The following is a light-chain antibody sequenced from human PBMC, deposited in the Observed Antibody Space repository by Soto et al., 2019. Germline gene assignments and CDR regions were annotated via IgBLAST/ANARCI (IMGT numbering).Light chain of an antibody. J-gene: IGKJ1*01. CDR2: DGS. Sequence: LVLTQSPGTLSLSSGETATISWRASQSVSNIYLGWYQQKPGQAPRLLIFDGSSRATGIPDRFSGSGSGTDFTLTISRLEPEDFAVYYCQQYNSYWTFGQGTKVDIK. CDR1: QSVSNIY. V-gene: IGKV3-20*01. CDR3: QQYNSYWT.